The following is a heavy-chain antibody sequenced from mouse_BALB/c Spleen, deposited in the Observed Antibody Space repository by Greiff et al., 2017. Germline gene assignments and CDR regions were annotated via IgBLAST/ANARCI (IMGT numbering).Heavy chain of an antibody. CDR1: GFNIKDTY. Sequence: VQLKQSGAELVKPGASVKLSCTASGFNIKDTYMHWVKQRPEQGLEWIGRIDPANGNTKYDPKFQGKATITADTSSNTAYLQLSSLTSEDTAVDYCARSRKAYAMEGWGQGASVTGS. J-gene: IGHJ4*01. CDR2: IDPANGNT. CDR3: ARSRKAYAMEG. V-gene: IGHV14-3*02.